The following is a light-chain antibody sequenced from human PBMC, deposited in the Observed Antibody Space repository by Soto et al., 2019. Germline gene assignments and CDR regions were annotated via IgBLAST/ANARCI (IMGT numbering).Light chain of an antibody. V-gene: IGLV2-14*02. Sequence: QSVLTQPASVSGSPGQSITISCTGTSSDVGSYNLVSWYQQHPGKAPKLMIYEGSKRPSGVSNRFSGSKSGNTASLTISGLQAEDEADYYCCSYTAGGTIFGTGTKLTVL. CDR1: SSDVGSYNL. CDR3: CSYTAGGTI. CDR2: EGS. J-gene: IGLJ1*01.